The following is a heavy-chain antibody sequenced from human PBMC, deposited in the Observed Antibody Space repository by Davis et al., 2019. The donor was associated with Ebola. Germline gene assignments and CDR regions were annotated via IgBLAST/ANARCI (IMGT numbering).Heavy chain of an antibody. Sequence: GGSLRLSCAASGFTFSSYWMSWVRQAPGKGLEWVANIKQDGSEKYYVDSVKGRFTISRDNAKNTLYLHLNSLIPEDTAVYYCVIYNNGRGYWGQGSLVTVSS. CDR3: VIYNNGRGY. CDR2: IKQDGSEK. D-gene: IGHD1-14*01. CDR1: GFTFSSYW. V-gene: IGHV3-7*01. J-gene: IGHJ4*02.